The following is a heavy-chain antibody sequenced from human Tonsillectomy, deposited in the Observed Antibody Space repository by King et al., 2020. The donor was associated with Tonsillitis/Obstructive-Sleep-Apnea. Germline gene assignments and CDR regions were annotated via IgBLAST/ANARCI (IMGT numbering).Heavy chain of an antibody. CDR3: ASDRASIVVVPGAEYYFDY. CDR1: GYTFTSYG. V-gene: IGHV1-18*01. Sequence: QLVQSGAEVKKPGASVKVSCKASGYTFTSYGISWVRQAPGQGLEWMGWISAYNGNTNYAQKLQGRVTMTTDTSTSTAYMELRSLRSDDTAVYYCASDRASIVVVPGAEYYFDYWGQGTLVTVSS. CDR2: ISAYNGNT. D-gene: IGHD2-2*01. J-gene: IGHJ4*02.